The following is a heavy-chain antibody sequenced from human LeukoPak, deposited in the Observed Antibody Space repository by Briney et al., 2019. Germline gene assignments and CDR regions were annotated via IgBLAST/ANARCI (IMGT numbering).Heavy chain of an antibody. V-gene: IGHV4-31*03. J-gene: IGHJ4*02. CDR2: IYYSGST. CDR3: ARVISGDDHFDY. D-gene: IGHD2-21*01. CDR1: GGSISSGGYY. Sequence: ASETLSLTCTVSGGSISSGGYYWSWIRQHPGKGLEWIGYIYYSGSTYYNPSLKSRVTISVDTSKNQFSLKLSSVTAADTAVYYCARVISGDDHFDYWGPGTLVTVSS.